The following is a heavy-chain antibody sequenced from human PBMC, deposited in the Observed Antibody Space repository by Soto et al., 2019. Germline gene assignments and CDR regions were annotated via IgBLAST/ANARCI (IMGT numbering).Heavy chain of an antibody. Sequence: QLQLQESGPGPVKPSETLSLTCTVSGGSISSSSYYWGWIRQPPGKGLEWIGSIYYSGSTYYNPSLKSRVTISVDTSKNQFSLKLSSVTAADTAVYYCARLRSGSYYTPEYFQHWGQGTLVTVSS. V-gene: IGHV4-39*01. CDR3: ARLRSGSYYTPEYFQH. CDR2: IYYSGST. J-gene: IGHJ1*01. D-gene: IGHD1-26*01. CDR1: GGSISSSSYY.